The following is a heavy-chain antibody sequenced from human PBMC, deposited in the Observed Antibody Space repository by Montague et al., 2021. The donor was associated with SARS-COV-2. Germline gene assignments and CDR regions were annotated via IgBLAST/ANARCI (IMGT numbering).Heavy chain of an antibody. CDR3: ARDQSCSNGVCYTRGFDY. CDR2: ISGSSSYT. V-gene: IGHV3-11*05. Sequence: SLRLSCAASRFTFSDYYMSWIRQAPGKGLEWISYISGSSSYTSYAGSVKGRFTISRDNAKSSLYLQMNSLRAEDTAVYYCARDQSCSNGVCYTRGFDYWGQGTLVTVSS. CDR1: RFTFSDYY. D-gene: IGHD2-8*01. J-gene: IGHJ4*02.